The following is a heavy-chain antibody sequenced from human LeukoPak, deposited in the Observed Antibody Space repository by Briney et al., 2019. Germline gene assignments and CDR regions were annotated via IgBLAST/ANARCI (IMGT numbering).Heavy chain of an antibody. D-gene: IGHD3-22*01. Sequence: PSETLSLTCTVSGGSISSYYWSWIRQPPGKGLEWIGYMYYSGTINYNPSLKSRVTISVDTSKNQFSLKLSSVTAADTAVYYCARGPSTPWYYYDSSGYNLHYFDYWGQGTLVTVSS. CDR3: ARGPSTPWYYYDSSGYNLHYFDY. V-gene: IGHV4-59*13. CDR2: MYYSGTI. CDR1: GGSISSYY. J-gene: IGHJ4*02.